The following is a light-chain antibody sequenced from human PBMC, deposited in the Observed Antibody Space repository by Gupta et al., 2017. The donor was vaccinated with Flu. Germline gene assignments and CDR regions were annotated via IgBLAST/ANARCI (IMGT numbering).Light chain of an antibody. Sequence: TVTITCGLNSGSVSTNYYPSWYQQTPGQPHRTLILNKDRRSPGVPARFSGSIRGDTAALTITGAQADDECDYYCVLYVGNGLRVFGGGTRLTVL. CDR1: SGSVSTNYY. J-gene: IGLJ3*02. CDR3: VLYVGNGLRV. CDR2: NKD. V-gene: IGLV8-61*01.